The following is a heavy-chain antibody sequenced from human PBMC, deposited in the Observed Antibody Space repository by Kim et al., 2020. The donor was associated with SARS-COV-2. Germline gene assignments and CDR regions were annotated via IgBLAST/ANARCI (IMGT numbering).Heavy chain of an antibody. D-gene: IGHD3-22*01. CDR3: TGDIYYYETSGSAKWGY. V-gene: IGHV3-23*01. Sequence: GGSLRLSCAASGFTFSRYGMTWVRQAPGKGLEWVSAISCNGESTHYADSVKGRFTVSRDNSRNTVYLQMNSLRPEDTAVYYCTGDIYYYETSGSAKWGYWGKGTLVTVSS. CDR1: GFTFSRYG. CDR2: ISCNGEST. J-gene: IGHJ4*02.